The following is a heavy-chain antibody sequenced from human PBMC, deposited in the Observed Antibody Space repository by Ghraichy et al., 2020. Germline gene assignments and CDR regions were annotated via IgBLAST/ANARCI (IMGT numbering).Heavy chain of an antibody. CDR1: GFTFSSYW. V-gene: IGHV3-7*01. CDR2: IKQDGSEK. J-gene: IGHJ6*03. D-gene: IGHD3-9*01. CDR3: ARKDYDILTGYSTQGDYYYYYMDV. Sequence: GGSLRLSCAASGFTFSSYWMSWVRQAPGKGLEWVANIKQDGSEKYYVDSVKGRFTISRDNAKNSLYLQMNSLRAEDTAVYYCARKDYDILTGYSTQGDYYYYYMDVWGKGTTVTVSS.